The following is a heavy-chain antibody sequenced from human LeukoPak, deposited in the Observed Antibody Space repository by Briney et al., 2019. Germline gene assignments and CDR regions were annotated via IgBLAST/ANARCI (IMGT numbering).Heavy chain of an antibody. Sequence: GGSLRLSCVASEFTFSNYEMNWVRQAPGKGLVWVSYISSSGTTIYYADSVKGRVTISRDNAKNSLYLQMNSLRADDTAVYYCARDRGFGKSLYYYYGMDVWGQGTTVTVSS. CDR3: ARDRGFGKSLYYYYGMDV. V-gene: IGHV3-48*03. J-gene: IGHJ6*02. D-gene: IGHD3-10*01. CDR1: EFTFSNYE. CDR2: ISSSGTTI.